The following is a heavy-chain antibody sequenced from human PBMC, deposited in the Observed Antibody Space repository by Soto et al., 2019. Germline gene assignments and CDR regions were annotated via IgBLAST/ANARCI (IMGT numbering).Heavy chain of an antibody. D-gene: IGHD2-15*01. V-gene: IGHV5-51*01. CDR3: ARQGVVVAAKGNFDY. CDR2: IYPFYSDT. J-gene: IGHJ4*02. Sequence: GESLKISCKGSGYSFTSYWIGWVRQMPVKGLEFMGIIYPFYSDTRYSPSFQGHVTISSYNSISTSYLQLISLKASYTALYYCARQGVVVAAKGNFDYWGQGTMVTVSS. CDR1: GYSFTSYW.